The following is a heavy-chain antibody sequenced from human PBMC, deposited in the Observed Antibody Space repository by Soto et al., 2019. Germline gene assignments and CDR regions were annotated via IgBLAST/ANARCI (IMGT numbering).Heavy chain of an antibody. Sequence: PGGSLRLSCAASGFTFGNYGMHWVRQAPGKGLEWVALIWYGGTNQNYADSVKGRFTISRDNSKNTLYLQMNTLRAEDAAVYYCVRDGLTGTSLVLDSWGQGTLVTVSS. J-gene: IGHJ5*01. V-gene: IGHV3-33*01. CDR3: VRDGLTGTSLVLDS. CDR2: IWYGGTNQ. CDR1: GFTFGNYG. D-gene: IGHD1-20*01.